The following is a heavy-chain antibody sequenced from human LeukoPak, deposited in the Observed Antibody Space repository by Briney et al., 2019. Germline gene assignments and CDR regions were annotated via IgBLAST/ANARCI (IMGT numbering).Heavy chain of an antibody. J-gene: IGHJ4*02. CDR2: IYTGGRT. Sequence: MPSETLSLTCTVSGGSISDYYWSWVRQPLGKGLEWVSYIYTGGRTNYNPSLKTRATISVDTSKNQFSLKLTSATAADTAVYFCASQNSDYYQGRFDSWGQGTLVTASS. D-gene: IGHD3-22*01. CDR3: ASQNSDYYQGRFDS. CDR1: GGSISDYY. V-gene: IGHV4-4*08.